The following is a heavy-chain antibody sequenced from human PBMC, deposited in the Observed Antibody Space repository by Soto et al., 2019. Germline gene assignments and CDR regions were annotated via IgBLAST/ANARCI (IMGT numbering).Heavy chain of an antibody. CDR1: GGTFSNYA. CDR3: AQTLGSAVAGPGRFDL. CDR2: ITPFFGTA. J-gene: IGHJ2*01. Sequence: QVQLVQSGAEVKKPGSSVKVSCKASGGTFSNYAISWVRQAPGQGLEWMGGITPFFGTANYAQKFQGRVTITADESMSTASMELSRLRSEDTAVYYCAQTLGSAVAGPGRFDLWGRGTLVTVS. V-gene: IGHV1-69*12. D-gene: IGHD6-19*01.